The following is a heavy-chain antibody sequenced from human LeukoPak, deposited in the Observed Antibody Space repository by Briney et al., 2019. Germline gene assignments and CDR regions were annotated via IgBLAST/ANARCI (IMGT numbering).Heavy chain of an antibody. D-gene: IGHD3-10*01. V-gene: IGHV3-9*01. Sequence: GGSLRLSCAASGFTFDDYAMHWVRQAPGRGLEWVSGISWIGGSIGYADSVKGRFTISRDNSKNTLYLQMNSLRAEDTAVYYCAKSRHYYGSGLYFDYWGQGTLVTVSS. CDR1: GFTFDDYA. CDR3: AKSRHYYGSGLYFDY. J-gene: IGHJ4*02. CDR2: ISWIGGSI.